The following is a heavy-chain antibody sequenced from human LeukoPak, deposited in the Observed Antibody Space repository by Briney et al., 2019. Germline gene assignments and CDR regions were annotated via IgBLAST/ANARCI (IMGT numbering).Heavy chain of an antibody. Sequence: GGSLRLSCAASGFTFSSYGMHWVRQAPGKGLEWVAVISYDGSNKYYADSVKGRFTISRDNAKNSLYLQMNSLRAEDTAVYYCARDLRTWELLRGVFDYWGQGTLVTVSS. V-gene: IGHV3-30*03. J-gene: IGHJ4*02. CDR2: ISYDGSNK. CDR1: GFTFSSYG. D-gene: IGHD1-26*01. CDR3: ARDLRTWELLRGVFDY.